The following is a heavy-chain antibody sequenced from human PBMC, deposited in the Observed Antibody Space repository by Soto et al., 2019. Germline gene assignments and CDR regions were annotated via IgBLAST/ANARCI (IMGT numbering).Heavy chain of an antibody. CDR3: ARQGDFWSGYAPDYYYYGMDV. D-gene: IGHD3-3*01. Sequence: PGESLKISCNGSGYIFTSYWISWVRQMPGKGLEWMGRIDPSDSYTNYSPSFQGHVTISADKSISTAYLQWSSLKASDTAMYYCARQGDFWSGYAPDYYYYGMDVWGQGTTVTVSS. V-gene: IGHV5-10-1*01. CDR1: GYIFTSYW. J-gene: IGHJ6*02. CDR2: IDPSDSYT.